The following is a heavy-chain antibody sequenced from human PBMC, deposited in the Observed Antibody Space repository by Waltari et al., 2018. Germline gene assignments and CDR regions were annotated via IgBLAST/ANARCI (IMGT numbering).Heavy chain of an antibody. CDR3: AGGAGWLADH. D-gene: IGHD6-19*01. Sequence: EVQLVESGGRLLQPAGSLRLYCAASGFTLSGRWMSWVCQAPGKGPEWVANINQDGSEKFYVDSVNGRFTISRDNAKSSLFLQMGGLRADDTAVYYCAGGAGWLADHWGQGTVVTVSS. V-gene: IGHV3-7*01. CDR1: GFTLSGRW. CDR2: INQDGSEK. J-gene: IGHJ5*02.